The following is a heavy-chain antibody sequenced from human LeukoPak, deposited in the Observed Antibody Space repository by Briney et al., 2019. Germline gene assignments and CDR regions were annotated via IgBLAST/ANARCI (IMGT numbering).Heavy chain of an antibody. V-gene: IGHV4-31*03. CDR3: ARALSPPYTFDY. Sequence: SQTLSLTCTVSGGSISSGGYYWNWIRQHPGKGLEWIGYIYYSGSTYYNPSLKSRVTISVDTSKNQFSLKLSSVTAADTAVYYCARALSPPYTFDYWGQGTLVTVSS. CDR1: GGSISSGGYY. CDR2: IYYSGST. J-gene: IGHJ4*02. D-gene: IGHD2-2*01.